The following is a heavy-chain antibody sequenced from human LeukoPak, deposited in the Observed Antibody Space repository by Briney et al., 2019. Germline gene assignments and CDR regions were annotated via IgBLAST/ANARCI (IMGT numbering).Heavy chain of an antibody. Sequence: LETLSLTCTVSGGSIGNYHWSWIRQPAGKGLEWIGQIHTSGSTNYTPPLKSRVSTSIDTTEDQVSLTIRSVTAADTAFYYCARRDISSGWSFDYWGQGTLVTVSS. D-gene: IGHD6-19*01. CDR2: IHTSGST. J-gene: IGHJ4*02. V-gene: IGHV4-4*07. CDR1: GGSIGNYH. CDR3: ARRDISSGWSFDY.